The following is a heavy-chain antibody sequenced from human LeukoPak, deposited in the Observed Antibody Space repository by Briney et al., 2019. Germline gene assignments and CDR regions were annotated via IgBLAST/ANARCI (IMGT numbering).Heavy chain of an antibody. J-gene: IGHJ6*03. CDR1: GGSISSYY. CDR2: IYTSGST. V-gene: IGHV4-4*07. CDR3: VRGGGIKPKSYYYYYYMDV. Sequence: PSETLSLTCTVSGGSISSYYWSWIRQPAGKGLEWIGRIYTSGSTNYNPSLKSRVTMSVDTSKNQFSLRLSSVTAADTAVYYCVRGGGIKPKSYYYYYYMDVWGKGTTVTVSS. D-gene: IGHD3-16*01.